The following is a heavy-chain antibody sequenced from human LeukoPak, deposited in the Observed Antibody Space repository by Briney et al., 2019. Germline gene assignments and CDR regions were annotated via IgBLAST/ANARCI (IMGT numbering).Heavy chain of an antibody. D-gene: IGHD1-20*01. V-gene: IGHV3-21*01. Sequence: GGSLRLSCAGSGFTFNNYSMNWVRQAPGEGLEWVSSISTTSSYIYYADSVKGRFTISGDNAKHSLYLQMNSLRAEDTAVYYCAGGPGITGSAGYFDYWGQGTLVTVSS. CDR1: GFTFNNYS. CDR2: ISTTSSYI. J-gene: IGHJ4*02. CDR3: AGGPGITGSAGYFDY.